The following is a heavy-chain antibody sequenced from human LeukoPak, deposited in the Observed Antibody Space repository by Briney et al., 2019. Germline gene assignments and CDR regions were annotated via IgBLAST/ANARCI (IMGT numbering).Heavy chain of an antibody. CDR3: AGGGYCGSTDCYPNWFDP. D-gene: IGHD2-2*01. Sequence: SETLSLTCAVSGGSISSYHWSWIRQPPGKGLEWIGYMSYSGSTNYNPSLKSRVTISLDTSKNQFSLKLSSVTAADTAVYYCAGGGYCGSTDCYPNWFDPWGQGTLVTVSS. V-gene: IGHV4-59*01. J-gene: IGHJ5*02. CDR2: MSYSGST. CDR1: GGSISSYH.